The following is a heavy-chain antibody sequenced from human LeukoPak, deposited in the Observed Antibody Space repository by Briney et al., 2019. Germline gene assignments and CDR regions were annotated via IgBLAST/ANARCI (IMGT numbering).Heavy chain of an antibody. J-gene: IGHJ4*02. V-gene: IGHV1-2*02. CDR1: GYTFTGYY. D-gene: IGHD6-19*01. CDR2: INPNSGGT. CDR3: ARESIAVAEYSY. Sequence: VASVKVSCKASGYTFTGYYMHWVRQAPGQGLEWMGWINPNSGGTNYAQKFQGRVTMTRDTSISTAYMELSRLRSDDTAVYYCARESIAVAEYSYWGQGTLVTVSS.